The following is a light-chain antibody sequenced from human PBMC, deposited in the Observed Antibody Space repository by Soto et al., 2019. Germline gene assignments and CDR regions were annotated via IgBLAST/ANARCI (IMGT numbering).Light chain of an antibody. CDR1: QSVSSN. V-gene: IGKV3-15*01. Sequence: EIVMTQSPATLSASPGERATLSCRASQSVSSNLAWYQQKPGQAPRLLIYGASTRATGIPARFSGSGSGTEFTLTISSLQSEDFAVYYCQQYNNSPLTFGGGTKVEIK. CDR3: QQYNNSPLT. CDR2: GAS. J-gene: IGKJ4*01.